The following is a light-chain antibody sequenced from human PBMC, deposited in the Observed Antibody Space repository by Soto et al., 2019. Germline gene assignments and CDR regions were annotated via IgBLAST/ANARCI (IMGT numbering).Light chain of an antibody. J-gene: IGKJ5*01. Sequence: EIVSTQSPGTLSLSPGEGATLSSRASQSVSRNYLAWYQQKPGQAPRLLIYTASRRATGIPDRFSGSGSGTDFTLTISRLEPEDSAVYYCQQYSRAPITFGQGTRLEIK. V-gene: IGKV3-20*01. CDR2: TAS. CDR1: QSVSRNY. CDR3: QQYSRAPIT.